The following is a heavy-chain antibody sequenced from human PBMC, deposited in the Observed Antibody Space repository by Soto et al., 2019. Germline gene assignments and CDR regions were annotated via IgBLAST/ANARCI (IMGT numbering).Heavy chain of an antibody. J-gene: IGHJ4*02. Sequence: QVQLVQSGAEVKRPGASVKVSCKASGYTFTENDINWVRQATGHGLEWIGWMNPDSGNTGYARKFQGRVTMTRDTSITTAYMELRSLKSEDTAVYFCVRAPLDYYSAGYFVNWGQGTLVNVSS. D-gene: IGHD2-21*02. CDR1: GYTFTEND. CDR2: MNPDSGNT. V-gene: IGHV1-8*01. CDR3: VRAPLDYYSAGYFVN.